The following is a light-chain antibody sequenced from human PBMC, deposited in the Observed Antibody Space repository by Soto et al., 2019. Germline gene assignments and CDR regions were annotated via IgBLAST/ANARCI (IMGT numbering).Light chain of an antibody. Sequence: DIQMTQSPTSLSASVGDRVTITCRASQGIRNYVAWYQQIPGKAPKLLIYAASTLQSGVPSRFSGSGSGTDFTRTINCLQPEDVETYSCQKYSSVPVFGPGTKVEIK. CDR2: AAS. CDR1: QGIRNY. CDR3: QKYSSVPV. V-gene: IGKV1-27*01. J-gene: IGKJ3*01.